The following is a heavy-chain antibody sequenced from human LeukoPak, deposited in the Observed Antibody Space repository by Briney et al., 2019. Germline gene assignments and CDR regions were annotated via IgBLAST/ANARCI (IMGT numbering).Heavy chain of an antibody. V-gene: IGHV4-30-4*01. J-gene: IGHJ4*02. CDR2: IYYSGST. CDR1: GGSISSGDYY. Sequence: SETLSLTCTVSGGSISSGDYYWSWIRQPPGKGLEWIGYIYYSGSTYYNPSLKSRVTISVDTSKNQFSLKLSSVTAADTAVYYCARLTEAVAALDYWGQGTLVTVSS. CDR3: ARLTEAVAALDY. D-gene: IGHD6-19*01.